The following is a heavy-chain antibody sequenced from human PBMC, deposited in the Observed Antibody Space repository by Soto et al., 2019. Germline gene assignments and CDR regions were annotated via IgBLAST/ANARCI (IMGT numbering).Heavy chain of an antibody. CDR1: GFSLSTSGVG. V-gene: IGHV2-5*02. J-gene: IGHJ4*02. Sequence: QITLKESGPTLVKPTQTLTLTCTFSGFSLSTSGVGVGWIRQPPGKALEWLALIYWDDDKRYSPSLKSRLTITKDASKNQVVLTMTNMDPVDTATYYCAQILFLSRAGYENYWGQGTLVTVSS. CDR3: AQILFLSRAGYENY. D-gene: IGHD3-9*01. CDR2: IYWDDDK.